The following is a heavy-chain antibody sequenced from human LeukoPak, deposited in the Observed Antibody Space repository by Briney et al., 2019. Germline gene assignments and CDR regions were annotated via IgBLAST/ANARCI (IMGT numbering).Heavy chain of an antibody. CDR1: GFTFSRYA. CDR3: ARDSAPGDYYYGMDV. CDR2: ISYDANIGSNK. J-gene: IGHJ6*02. V-gene: IGHV3-30-3*01. Sequence: PGRSLRLSCATSGFTFSRYAMHWVRQAPGKGLEWVALISYDANIGSNKYYADSVKGRFTISRDNSKNTLYLQMNSLRAEDTAVYYCARDSAPGDYYYGMDVWGQGTTVTVSS.